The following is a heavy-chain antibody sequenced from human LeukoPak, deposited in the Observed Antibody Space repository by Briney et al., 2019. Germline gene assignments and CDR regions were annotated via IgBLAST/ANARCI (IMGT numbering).Heavy chain of an antibody. D-gene: IGHD5-24*01. CDR1: GGSISSSNYY. CDR2: ISTTGST. J-gene: IGHJ4*02. V-gene: IGHV4-39*07. CDR3: AREVEMATQIDY. Sequence: SEPLSLTCTVSGGSISSSNYYWGWIRQPPGKELEWIGRISTTGSTNYNPSLKSRVTMSIDTSKNQFSLKLTSVTAADTAVYYCAREVEMATQIDYWGQGTLVTVSS.